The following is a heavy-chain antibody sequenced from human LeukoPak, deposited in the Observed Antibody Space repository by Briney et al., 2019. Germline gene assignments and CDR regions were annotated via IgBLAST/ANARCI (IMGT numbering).Heavy chain of an antibody. Sequence: GGSLRLSCEASGFTFSTYIVSWVRQAPGKGLQWVSAIGGSGTTTYYADSVKGRFTISRDDSKNMLYLQMNSLRAEDTATYFCAKGGYIGYNGLFDFWGQGTMVTVSS. D-gene: IGHD5-12*01. V-gene: IGHV3-23*01. CDR2: IGGSGTTT. J-gene: IGHJ3*01. CDR1: GFTFSTYI. CDR3: AKGGYIGYNGLFDF.